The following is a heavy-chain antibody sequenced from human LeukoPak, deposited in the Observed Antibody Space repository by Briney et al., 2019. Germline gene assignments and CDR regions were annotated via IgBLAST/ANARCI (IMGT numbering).Heavy chain of an antibody. CDR3: AYSSGWWKLDY. D-gene: IGHD6-19*01. CDR1: GGSVSNGTW. J-gene: IGHJ4*01. V-gene: IGHV4-4*02. CDR2: IYHTGTI. Sequence: SETLSLTCAVSGGSVSNGTWWSWVRQPPGKGLEWIAEIYHTGTINYNPSLKSRVTISVDKAKNQFSLNVASVTAADTAVYFCAYSSGWWKLDYWGHGTSVTVSS.